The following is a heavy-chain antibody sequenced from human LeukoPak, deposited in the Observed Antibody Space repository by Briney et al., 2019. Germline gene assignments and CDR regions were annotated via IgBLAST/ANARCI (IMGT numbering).Heavy chain of an antibody. CDR3: ARGPYYYDRDHDAFDI. CDR2: ISGSGGST. J-gene: IGHJ3*02. CDR1: GFTFSSYG. Sequence: PGGSLRLSCAASGFTFSSYGMSWVRQAPGKGLEWVSAISGSGGSTYYADSVKGRFTISRDNSKNTLYLQMNSLRAEDTAVYYCARGPYYYDRDHDAFDIWGQGTMVTVSS. D-gene: IGHD3-22*01. V-gene: IGHV3-23*01.